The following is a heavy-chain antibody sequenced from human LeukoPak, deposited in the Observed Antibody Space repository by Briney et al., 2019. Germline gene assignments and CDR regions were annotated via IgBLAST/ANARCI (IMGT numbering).Heavy chain of an antibody. CDR1: GYTFTNYD. CDR3: ARGGTIYDSILEDVFDI. Sequence: ASVKVSCKASGYTFTNYDINWVRQATGQGLEWMGWMNPNSGNTGYAQELQGRVTMTRNSSISTAFMELSSLRSEDTAVYYCARGGTIYDSILEDVFDIWGQGTMVTVSS. CDR2: MNPNSGNT. J-gene: IGHJ3*02. V-gene: IGHV1-8*01. D-gene: IGHD3-22*01.